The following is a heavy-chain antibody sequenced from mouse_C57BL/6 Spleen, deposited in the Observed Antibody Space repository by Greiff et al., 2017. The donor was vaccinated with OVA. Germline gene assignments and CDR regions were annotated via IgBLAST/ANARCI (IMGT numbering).Heavy chain of an antibody. D-gene: IGHD2-5*01. CDR3: ARAYYSNSGDY. V-gene: IGHV1-50*01. CDR2: IDPSDSYT. J-gene: IGHJ4*01. Sequence: VQLQQPGAELVKPGASVKLSCKASGYTFTSYWMQWVKQRPGQGLEWIGEIDPSDSYTNYNQKFKGKATLTVDTSSSTAYMQLSSLTSEDSAVYYCARAYYSNSGDYWGQGTSVTVSS. CDR1: GYTFTSYW.